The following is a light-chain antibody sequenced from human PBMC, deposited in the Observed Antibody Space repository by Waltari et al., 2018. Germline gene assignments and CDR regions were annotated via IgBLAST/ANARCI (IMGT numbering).Light chain of an antibody. CDR3: SSYTSSSTVV. CDR2: DVS. Sequence: SALTQPASVSGSPGQSFTISCTGTSSDVGGYNYVSWYQQHPGKATKLMSYDVSNRASGVSNRFPGSKSGNTASLTIYGLQAEDEADYYCSSYTSSSTVVFGGGTKLTVL. CDR1: SSDVGGYNY. J-gene: IGLJ2*01. V-gene: IGLV2-14*01.